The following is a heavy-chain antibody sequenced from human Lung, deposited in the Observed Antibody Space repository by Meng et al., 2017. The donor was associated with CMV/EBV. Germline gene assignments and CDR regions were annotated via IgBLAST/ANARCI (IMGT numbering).Heavy chain of an antibody. D-gene: IGHD4/OR15-4a*01. Sequence: GESLKISCAASGFTFSSYDMHWVRQAPGKGLEWVAVIWYDGSNKYYADSVKGRFTISRDNSKNTLYLQMNSLRAEDTAVYYCAKARRALAHWGQGTLVTVSS. CDR2: IWYDGSNK. CDR1: GFTFSSYD. CDR3: AKARRALAH. V-gene: IGHV3-33*06. J-gene: IGHJ4*02.